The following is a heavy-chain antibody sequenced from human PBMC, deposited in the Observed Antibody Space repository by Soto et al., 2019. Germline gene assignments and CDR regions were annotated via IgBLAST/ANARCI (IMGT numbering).Heavy chain of an antibody. CDR3: AKKGDNRGYTSYYYGLDV. V-gene: IGHV4-34*01. Sequence: PSETLSLTCAVYGGSFSGYYWTWIRQPPGKGLEWIGEVNHDGDTKYNPTLKSRVTISVDTSRTQFSLRLSSVTAADTAEYYCAKKGDNRGYTSYYYGLDVWGLGTKVTVSS. CDR2: VNHDGDT. J-gene: IGHJ6*02. D-gene: IGHD3-22*01. CDR1: GGSFSGYY.